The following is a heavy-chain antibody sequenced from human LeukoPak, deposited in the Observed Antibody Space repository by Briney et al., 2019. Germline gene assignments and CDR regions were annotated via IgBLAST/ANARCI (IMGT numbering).Heavy chain of an antibody. Sequence: GASVKVSCKASGYTFTGYYMHWVRQAPGQGLEWMGWINPNSGGTNYAQKFQGRVTMTRDTSISTAYMGLSRLRSDDTAVYYCARDHGSTMVRGVRFDPWGQGTLVTVSS. V-gene: IGHV1-2*02. CDR2: INPNSGGT. J-gene: IGHJ5*02. CDR3: ARDHGSTMVRGVRFDP. D-gene: IGHD3-10*01. CDR1: GYTFTGYY.